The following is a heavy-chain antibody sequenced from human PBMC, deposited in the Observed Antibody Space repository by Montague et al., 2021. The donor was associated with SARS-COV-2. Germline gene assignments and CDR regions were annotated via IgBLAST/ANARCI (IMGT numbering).Heavy chain of an antibody. CDR2: IYASGNT. CDR1: GGSISTSSYY. CDR3: ARERWPPDY. J-gene: IGHJ4*02. D-gene: IGHD5-24*01. V-gene: IGHV4-61*02. Sequence: TLSLTCTVSGGSISTSSYYWTWIRQPAGKGLEWIGRIYASGNTNYNPSLKSRVTMSVDTSKNQFSLNLSSVTAADTAVYYCARERWPPDYWGQGTLVTVSS.